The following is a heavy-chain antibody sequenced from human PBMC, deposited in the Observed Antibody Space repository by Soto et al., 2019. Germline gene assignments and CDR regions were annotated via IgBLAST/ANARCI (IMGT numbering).Heavy chain of an antibody. V-gene: IGHV3-23*01. CDR3: AKDTRYADYVRWFDS. J-gene: IGHJ5*01. CDR2: ITASGGRT. CDR1: GFTFSSYA. D-gene: IGHD4-17*01. Sequence: EVHLLESGGGLVQPGGSLRLSCTASGFTFSSYAMTWVRQAPGRWLEVVSGITASGGRTFYADSVKGGFYISRDNSRSTLYRQMNSLRAEDTAVYYCAKDTRYADYVRWFDSWGQGPLVAVSS.